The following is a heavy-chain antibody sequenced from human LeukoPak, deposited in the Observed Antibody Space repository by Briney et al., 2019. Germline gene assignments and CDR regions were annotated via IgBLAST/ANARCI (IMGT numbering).Heavy chain of an antibody. D-gene: IGHD3-10*01. J-gene: IGHJ4*02. V-gene: IGHV3-9*01. Sequence: GGSLRLSCAASGFTFSGYAMSWVRQAPGKGLEWVSGISWNSGSIGYADSVKGRFTISRDNAKNSLYLQMNSLRAEDTALYYCAKAGKMVRGVIITSYFDYWGQGTLVTVSS. CDR1: GFTFSGYA. CDR2: ISWNSGSI. CDR3: AKAGKMVRGVIITSYFDY.